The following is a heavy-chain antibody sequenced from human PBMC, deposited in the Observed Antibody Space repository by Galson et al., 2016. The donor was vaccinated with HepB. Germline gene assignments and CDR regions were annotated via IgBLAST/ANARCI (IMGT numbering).Heavy chain of an antibody. CDR1: GFTLASYS. J-gene: IGHJ4*02. CDR3: AKSGNSGGIDH. D-gene: IGHD2-15*01. V-gene: IGHV3-21*06. CDR2: ITSRSTHI. Sequence: SLRLSCAASGFTLASYSMNWVRQAPGKGLEWVSSITSRSTHIFYADSVKGRFTVSRDNFKSSLSLQMYSLRVDDTGVYFCAKSGNSGGIDHWGQGTLVIVSS.